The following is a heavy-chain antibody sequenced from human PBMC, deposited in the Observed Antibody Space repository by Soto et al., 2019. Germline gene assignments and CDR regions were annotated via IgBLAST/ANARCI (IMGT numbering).Heavy chain of an antibody. CDR3: ARGRAAYYFDY. CDR1: GFTFSSYP. Sequence: GGSLRLSCAAPGFTFSSYPMHWVRQAPGKGLEHVSSTSGDGRIMYYLDSVKGRFTISRDNSKNTLYLQMGSLRTEDMAVYYCARGRAAYYFDYWGQGALVTVSS. CDR2: TSGDGRIM. V-gene: IGHV3-64*02. D-gene: IGHD6-25*01. J-gene: IGHJ4*02.